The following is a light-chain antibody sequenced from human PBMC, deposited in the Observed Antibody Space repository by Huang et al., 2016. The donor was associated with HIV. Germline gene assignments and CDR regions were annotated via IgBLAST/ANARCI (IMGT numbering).Light chain of an antibody. V-gene: IGKV3-15*01. Sequence: IILTQSPATLSVSPGEGATLSCRASQSIGTNLAWYQQGPGQAPGLLVYGASTRATGVPVRFSGSGSGTQFNLTLSSLQSEDFATYYCQHYSNWPPLTFGGGTKVDI. J-gene: IGKJ4*01. CDR1: QSIGTN. CDR3: QHYSNWPPLT. CDR2: GAS.